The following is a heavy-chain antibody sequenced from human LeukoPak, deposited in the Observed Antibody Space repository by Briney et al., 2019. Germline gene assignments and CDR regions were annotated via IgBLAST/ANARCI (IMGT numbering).Heavy chain of an antibody. J-gene: IGHJ3*02. CDR2: VYSSGNT. V-gene: IGHV4-59*08. D-gene: IGHD3-10*01. CDR3: ARHHPSSAGAYDI. Sequence: SETLSLTCTVSGGSISGYYCSWVRQPPGKEMEWIGYVYSSGNTNYHPSLKSRVALSVDTSKNQFSLKLVSVTAADTAVYYCARHHPSSAGAYDIWGQGTMVTVSS. CDR1: GGSISGYY.